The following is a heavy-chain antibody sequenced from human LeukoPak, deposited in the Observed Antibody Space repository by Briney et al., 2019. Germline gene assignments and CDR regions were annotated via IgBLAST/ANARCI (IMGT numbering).Heavy chain of an antibody. CDR3: AELGITMIGGV. D-gene: IGHD3-10*02. J-gene: IGHJ6*04. V-gene: IGHV4-39*02. Sequence: SETLSLTCTVSGGSISSSTFYWGWIRQPPGKGLEWIGSIFSGGSTYYNPSLKSRVTISVDTSKNHFSLKLSSVTAADTAVYYCAELGITMIGGVWGKGTTVTISS. CDR2: IFSGGST. CDR1: GGSISSSTFY.